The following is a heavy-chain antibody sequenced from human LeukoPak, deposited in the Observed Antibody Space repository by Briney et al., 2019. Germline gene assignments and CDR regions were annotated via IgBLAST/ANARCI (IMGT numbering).Heavy chain of an antibody. CDR1: GGSVSSGSYY. V-gene: IGHV4-39*01. J-gene: IGHJ2*01. D-gene: IGHD2/OR15-2a*01. CDR2: IYYSGST. Sequence: SETLSLTCTVSGGSVSSGSYYWGWIRQPPGKGLEWIGSIYYSGSTYYNPSLKSRVTISVDTSKNQFSLKLGSVTAADTAVYYCARLSGAYWYFDLWGRGTLVTVSS. CDR3: ARLSGAYWYFDL.